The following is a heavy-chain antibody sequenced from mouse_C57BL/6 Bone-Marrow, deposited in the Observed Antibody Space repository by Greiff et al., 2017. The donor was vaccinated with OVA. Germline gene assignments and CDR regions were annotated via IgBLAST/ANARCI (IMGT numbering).Heavy chain of an antibody. CDR1: GFTFSSYA. Sequence: EVMLVESGGGLVKPGGSLKLSCAASGFTFSSYAMSWVRQTPEKRLEWVATISDGGSYTYYPDNVKGRFTISRDNAKNNLYLQMSHLKSEDTAMYYCARDGGGYWGQGTTLTVSS. CDR2: ISDGGSYT. V-gene: IGHV5-4*01. J-gene: IGHJ2*01. CDR3: ARDGGGY.